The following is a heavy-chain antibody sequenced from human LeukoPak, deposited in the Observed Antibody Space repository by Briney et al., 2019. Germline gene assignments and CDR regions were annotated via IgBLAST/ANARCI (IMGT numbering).Heavy chain of an antibody. V-gene: IGHV3-66*01. CDR3: QRVGDGYNDNY. Sequence: GGSLRLSCAASGFTVSSDYMGWVRQAPEKGLEWVSLISSGGSTYYADSLKGRFTIPRDNSKNTLYLQMNSLRAEDTAVYYCQRVGDGYNDNYWGQGTLVTVSS. CDR2: ISSGGST. CDR1: GFTVSSDY. D-gene: IGHD6-25*01. J-gene: IGHJ4*02.